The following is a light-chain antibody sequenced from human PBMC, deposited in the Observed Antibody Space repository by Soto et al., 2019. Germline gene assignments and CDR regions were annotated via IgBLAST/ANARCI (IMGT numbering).Light chain of an antibody. CDR3: QQSDSIPLT. Sequence: QMTRSPSSLSASLASRATIICRASQGISNYLNWYQQKPGKAPKLLIYDASSLESGVPSRFSGSRSGTNFTLTISSLQPEDFATYYCQQSDSIPLTCGEGTKGDIK. V-gene: IGKV1-39*01. J-gene: IGKJ4*01. CDR2: DAS. CDR1: QGISNY.